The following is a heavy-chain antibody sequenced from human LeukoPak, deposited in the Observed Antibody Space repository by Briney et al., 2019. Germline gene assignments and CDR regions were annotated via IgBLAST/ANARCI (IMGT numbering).Heavy chain of an antibody. CDR2: IYYSGST. CDR3: ARRVDGSGPHDH. D-gene: IGHD3-10*01. J-gene: IGHJ4*02. V-gene: IGHV4-59*08. CDR1: GGSISSYY. Sequence: SSETLSLTCTVSGGSISSYYWTWIRQPPGKGLEWIGYIYYSGSTYYNPSLKSRVTISVDTSKNQCSLKLSSVTAADTAVYYCARRVDGSGPHDHWGQGTLVTVSS.